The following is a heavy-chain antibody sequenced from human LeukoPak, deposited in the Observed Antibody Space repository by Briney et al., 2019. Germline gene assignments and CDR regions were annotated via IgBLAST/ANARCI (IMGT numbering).Heavy chain of an antibody. Sequence: GGSLRLSCAASGFTFRTYAMRWVRQALGKGLEGVSAISGSGGSTYYADSVKGRFTISRDNSKNTLYLQMNSLRAEDTAVYYCAKDYGGNLFGAFDIWGQGTMVTVSS. CDR3: AKDYGGNLFGAFDI. J-gene: IGHJ3*02. CDR2: ISGSGGST. D-gene: IGHD4-23*01. V-gene: IGHV3-23*01. CDR1: GFTFRTYA.